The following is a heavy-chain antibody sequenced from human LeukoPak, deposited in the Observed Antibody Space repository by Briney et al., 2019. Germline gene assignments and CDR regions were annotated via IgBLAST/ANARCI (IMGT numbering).Heavy chain of an antibody. V-gene: IGHV4-39*01. CDR3: AGPRGMDSSIIDY. D-gene: IGHD6-13*01. Sequence: SETLSLTCTVSGASISSSSYYWGWIRQPPGKGLEWIGSIYYSGSTYYNPSLKSRVTISVDTSKNQFSLKLSSVTAADTAVYYCAGPRGMDSSIIDYWGQGTLVTVSS. J-gene: IGHJ4*02. CDR2: IYYSGST. CDR1: GASISSSSYY.